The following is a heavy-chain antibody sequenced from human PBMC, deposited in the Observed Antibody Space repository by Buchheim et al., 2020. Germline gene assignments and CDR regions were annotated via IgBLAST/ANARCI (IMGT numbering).Heavy chain of an antibody. D-gene: IGHD3-22*01. CDR3: ARGRDDNSGYFDY. V-gene: IGHV3-48*03. CDR1: GFTFNNYE. Sequence: EVQLVDSGGGLVQPGGSLRLSCAASGFTFNNYEMNWVRQAPGKGLEWVSYISDSSRTKYYADSVKGRFTVSRDNGKHSLYLQMNSLRAEDTAVYYCARGRDDNSGYFDYWGQGTL. J-gene: IGHJ4*02. CDR2: ISDSSRTK.